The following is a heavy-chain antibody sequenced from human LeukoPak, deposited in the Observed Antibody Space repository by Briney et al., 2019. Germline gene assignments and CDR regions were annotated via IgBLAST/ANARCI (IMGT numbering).Heavy chain of an antibody. CDR2: INPNSGGT. V-gene: IGHV1-2*02. J-gene: IGHJ6*03. D-gene: IGHD6-6*01. Sequence: ASVKVSCKASRYTFTGYYMHWVRQAPGQGLEWMGWINPNSGGTNYAQKFQGRVTMTRDTSISTAYMELSRLRSDDTAVYYCARSSRLYYYYYMDVWGKGTTVTVSS. CDR1: RYTFTGYY. CDR3: ARSSRLYYYYYMDV.